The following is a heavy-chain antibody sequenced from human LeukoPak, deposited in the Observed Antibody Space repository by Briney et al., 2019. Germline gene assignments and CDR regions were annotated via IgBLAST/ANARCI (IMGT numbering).Heavy chain of an antibody. CDR2: IYYSGST. CDR3: ASSRDGYNPDAFDI. D-gene: IGHD5-12*01. Sequence: SETLSLTCTVSGGSISSYYWSWIRQPPGKGLEWIGYIYYSGSTNYNPSLKSRVTISVDTSKNQLSLKLSSVTAADTAVYYCASSRDGYNPDAFDIWGQGTMVTVSS. CDR1: GGSISSYY. J-gene: IGHJ3*02. V-gene: IGHV4-59*08.